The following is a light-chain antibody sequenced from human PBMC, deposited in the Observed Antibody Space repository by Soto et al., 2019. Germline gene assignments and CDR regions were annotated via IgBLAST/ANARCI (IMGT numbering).Light chain of an antibody. Sequence: QSVLTQPPSVSGAPGQRVTISCTGSSSNIGAGYDVHWYQQLPGTAPKLLIYGNSNRPSRVPDRFSGSKSGTSASLAITGLQAEDEADYYCQSYDSSLSAVVFGGGTKVTVL. CDR2: GNS. J-gene: IGLJ2*01. V-gene: IGLV1-40*01. CDR1: SSNIGAGYD. CDR3: QSYDSSLSAVV.